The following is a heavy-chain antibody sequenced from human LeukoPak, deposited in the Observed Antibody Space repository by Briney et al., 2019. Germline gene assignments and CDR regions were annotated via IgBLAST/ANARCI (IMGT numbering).Heavy chain of an antibody. J-gene: IGHJ2*01. V-gene: IGHV4-59*01. CDR2: IYYSGST. CDR1: GGSISSYY. Sequence: SETLSLTCTVSGGSISSYYWSWIRQPPGKGLEWIGYIYYSGSTNYNPSLKSRVTISVDTSKNQFSLKLSSVTAADTAVYYCARDQRGFDLWGRGTLVTVSS. CDR3: ARDQRGFDL.